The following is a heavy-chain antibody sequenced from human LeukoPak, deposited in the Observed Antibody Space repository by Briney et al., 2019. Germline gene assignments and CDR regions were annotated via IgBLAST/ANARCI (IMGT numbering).Heavy chain of an antibody. V-gene: IGHV4-38-2*02. J-gene: IGHJ4*02. D-gene: IGHD2-8*01. Sequence: SETLSLTCALFGYSISRGYYWGWIRQPPGKGLEWIGSIDRSGSTYYNPSLKSRVTILVDTSKNQFSLKLNSVTAADTAVYYCAREVFRASPFDYWGQGTLVTVSS. CDR1: GYSISRGYY. CDR3: AREVFRASPFDY. CDR2: IDRSGST.